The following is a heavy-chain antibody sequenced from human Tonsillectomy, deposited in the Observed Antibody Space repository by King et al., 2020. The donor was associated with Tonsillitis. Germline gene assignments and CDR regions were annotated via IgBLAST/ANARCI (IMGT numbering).Heavy chain of an antibody. V-gene: IGHV5-10-1*01. J-gene: IGHJ6*02. CDR3: TSYGMDV. CDR1: SYW. Sequence: SYWTSWVRQMPGKGLECMGRIDPSDSYTNYSPSFQGHVTISADKSNSTAYLQWSSLKASDTAMYYCTSYGMDVWGQGITVTVS. CDR2: IDPSDSYT.